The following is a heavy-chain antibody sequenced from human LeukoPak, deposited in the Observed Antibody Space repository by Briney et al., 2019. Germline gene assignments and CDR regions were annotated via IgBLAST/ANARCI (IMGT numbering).Heavy chain of an antibody. Sequence: ASVKVSCKASGYTFTSYGISWVRQAPGQGLEWMGWINPNSGGTNFAQKFQGRVTVTRDTSISTAYMELSRLRSDDTAVYYCAREGGNFCFDYWGQGTLVTVSS. CDR2: INPNSGGT. D-gene: IGHD4-23*01. CDR3: AREGGNFCFDY. CDR1: GYTFTSYG. V-gene: IGHV1-2*02. J-gene: IGHJ4*02.